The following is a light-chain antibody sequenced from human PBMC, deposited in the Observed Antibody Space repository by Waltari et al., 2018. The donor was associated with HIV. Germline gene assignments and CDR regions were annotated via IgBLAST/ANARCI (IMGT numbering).Light chain of an antibody. V-gene: IGLV1-44*01. J-gene: IGLJ3*02. CDR2: NNN. CDR1: SSRVDSSL. CDR3: AACDDRLSVV. Sequence: QSLPTQPPSAAWTPGQSGAISCSGSSSRVDSSLVNWYQQRPGTAPKLLIYNNNQRPSGVPDRFSGSKSGTSASLAISGLQSEDEADYFCAACDDRLSVVFGGGTKLTVL.